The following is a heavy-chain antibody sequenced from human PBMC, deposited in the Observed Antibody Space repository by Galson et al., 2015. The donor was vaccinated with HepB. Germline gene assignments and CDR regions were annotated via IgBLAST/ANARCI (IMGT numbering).Heavy chain of an antibody. Sequence: SLRLSCAASGFTFSSYAMSWVRQAPGKGLEWVSVISGSGGSTYSADSVKGRFTISRDNFKKTLYLQMNNLRVDDTAVYYCAKGGGFCTGGSCPYFDSWGQGLLVTVSS. CDR3: AKGGGFCTGGSCPYFDS. J-gene: IGHJ4*02. V-gene: IGHV3-23*01. CDR1: GFTFSSYA. CDR2: ISGSGGST. D-gene: IGHD2-15*01.